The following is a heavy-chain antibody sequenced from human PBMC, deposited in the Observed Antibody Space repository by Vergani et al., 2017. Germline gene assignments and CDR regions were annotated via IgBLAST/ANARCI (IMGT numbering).Heavy chain of an antibody. CDR3: ARGRDIVFSQSKYYYYYGMDV. CDR1: GFSLSTSGMC. D-gene: IGHD2-15*01. V-gene: IGHV2-70*15. Sequence: QVTLRESGPALVKPTQTLTLTCTFSGFSLSTSGMCVSWIRQPPGKALEWLARIDWDDDKYYSTSLKTRLTISKDTSKNQVVLTMTNMDPVDTATYYCARGRDIVFSQSKYYYYYGMDVWGQGTTVTVSS. CDR2: IDWDDDK. J-gene: IGHJ6*02.